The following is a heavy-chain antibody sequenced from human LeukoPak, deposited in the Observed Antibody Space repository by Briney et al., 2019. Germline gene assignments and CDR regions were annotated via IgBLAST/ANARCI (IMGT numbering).Heavy chain of an antibody. D-gene: IGHD5-24*01. CDR1: GFTFSSYA. V-gene: IGHV3-23*01. CDR2: ISGSGDGT. J-gene: IGHJ3*02. Sequence: PGGSLRLSCAATGFTFSSYAMSWVRQAPGKGLEWVSGISGSGDGTYYADSVKGRFTISRDNSKNTLYMQMNSLRADDTAVYYCAKRRDGYNNGAFDIWGQGTMVTVSS. CDR3: AKRRDGYNNGAFDI.